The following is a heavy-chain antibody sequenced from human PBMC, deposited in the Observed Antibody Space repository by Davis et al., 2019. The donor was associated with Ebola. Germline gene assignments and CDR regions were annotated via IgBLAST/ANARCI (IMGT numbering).Heavy chain of an antibody. V-gene: IGHV4-59*12. J-gene: IGHJ3*02. D-gene: IGHD2-21*02. Sequence: SETLSLTCTVSGGSISSYYWSWIRQPPGRGLEYIGFIYYNGNTDYNPSLSSRVTISVDTSKNQFSLKLSSVTAADTAVYYCARDLTRGDAFDIWGQGTMVTVSS. CDR2: IYYNGNT. CDR3: ARDLTRGDAFDI. CDR1: GGSISSYY.